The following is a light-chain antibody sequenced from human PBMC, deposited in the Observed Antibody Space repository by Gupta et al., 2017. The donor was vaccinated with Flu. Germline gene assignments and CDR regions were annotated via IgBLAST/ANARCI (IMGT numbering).Light chain of an antibody. CDR1: QSLLHSNGFNY. CDR3: MQSLHTPRT. Sequence: EIVMTQSTLSPPVTPGEPASISCRSSQSLLHSNGFNYLEWYLQKPGQSPQLLIYLGSNRASGVPDRFSGSGSGTDFTLRISRMEAEDIGIYYCMQSLHTPRTFGQGTKVEIK. V-gene: IGKV2-28*01. CDR2: LGS. J-gene: IGKJ1*01.